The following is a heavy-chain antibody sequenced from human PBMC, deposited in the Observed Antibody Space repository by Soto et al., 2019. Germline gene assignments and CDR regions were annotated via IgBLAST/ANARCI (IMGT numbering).Heavy chain of an antibody. CDR1: GFSFSDYA. V-gene: IGHV3-23*01. D-gene: IGHD3-3*01. CDR3: AQRRHYTRVWYAPIFEA. J-gene: IGHJ5*02. Sequence: GALRLSCAASGFSFSDYAVSWVRQAPGKGLEWVSVISESGGSTHYADSVRGRFTVSRDNSKNSLSLRMNSLSDEDTAVYFCAQRRHYTRVWYAPIFEAWGQGALVT. CDR2: ISESGGST.